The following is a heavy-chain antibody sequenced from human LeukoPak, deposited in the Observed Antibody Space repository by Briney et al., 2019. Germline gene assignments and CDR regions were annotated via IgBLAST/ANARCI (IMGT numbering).Heavy chain of an antibody. D-gene: IGHD1-26*01. Sequence: RPSETLSLTCTVSGGSISSGDYSWSWIRQPPGKGLEWIGYIYYSGSTYYNPSLKSRVTISVDTSKNQFSLKLSSVTAADTAVYYCARDPLTGPTSGSWGAFDIWGQGTMVTVSS. CDR3: ARDPLTGPTSGSWGAFDI. V-gene: IGHV4-30-4*08. J-gene: IGHJ3*02. CDR1: GGSISSGDYS. CDR2: IYYSGST.